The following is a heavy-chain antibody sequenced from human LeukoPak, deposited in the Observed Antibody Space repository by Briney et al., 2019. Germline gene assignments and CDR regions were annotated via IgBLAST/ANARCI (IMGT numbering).Heavy chain of an antibody. CDR1: GFTFSSYA. J-gene: IGHJ4*02. CDR3: AKDAFPWWELLPGVPDY. Sequence: GSLRLSCAASGFTFSSYAMSWVRQAPGKGLEWVSAISGSGGSTYYADSVKGRFTISRDNSKNTLYLQMNSLRAEDTAVYYCAKDAFPWWELLPGVPDYWGQGTLVTVSS. CDR2: ISGSGGST. V-gene: IGHV3-23*01. D-gene: IGHD1-26*01.